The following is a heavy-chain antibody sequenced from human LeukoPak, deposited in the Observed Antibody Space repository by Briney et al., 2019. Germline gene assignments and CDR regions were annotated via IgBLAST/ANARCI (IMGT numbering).Heavy chain of an antibody. CDR2: TYDRSKWYN. V-gene: IGHV6-1*01. D-gene: IGHD6-13*01. Sequence: QTLSLTCAISGDSVSSNSAAWNWIRQSPSRGLEWLGRTYDRSKWYNDYAVSVKSRITLNPDTSKNQFSLQLNSVTPEDTAVYYCARSSKYSSSWSYYFDYWGQGTLVTVSS. J-gene: IGHJ4*02. CDR3: ARSSKYSSSWSYYFDY. CDR1: GDSVSSNSAA.